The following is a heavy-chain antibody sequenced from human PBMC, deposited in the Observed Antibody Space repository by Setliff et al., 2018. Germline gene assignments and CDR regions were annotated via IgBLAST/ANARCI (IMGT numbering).Heavy chain of an antibody. V-gene: IGHV4-34*01. CDR1: GGSFSGYY. CDR3: ARPSGTGWPSPSYYFDY. D-gene: IGHD6-19*01. J-gene: IGHJ4*02. Sequence: SETLSLTCAVYGGSFSGYYWSWIRQSPGKGLEWIGEVNHSGRTTNYNPSLNGRVSISMDTSKMQFSLRLRSVTAADTAVYYCARPSGTGWPSPSYYFDYWGQGTQVTVSS. CDR2: VNHSGRTT.